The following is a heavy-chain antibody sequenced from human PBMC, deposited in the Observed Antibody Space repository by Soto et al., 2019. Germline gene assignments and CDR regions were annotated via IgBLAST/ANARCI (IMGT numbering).Heavy chain of an antibody. J-gene: IGHJ6*03. Sequence: QMQLQESGPGLVKPSETLSLTCTVSGGSIRESGLYWGWIRQSPGKGLEWIGSIFFSGRTHYNPSLKSRFTISIDASKNQFSLNLISVTAADTGLYYCARSLMDVWGKGTTVTVSS. CDR3: ARSLMDV. V-gene: IGHV4-39*01. CDR2: IFFSGRT. CDR1: GGSIRESGLY.